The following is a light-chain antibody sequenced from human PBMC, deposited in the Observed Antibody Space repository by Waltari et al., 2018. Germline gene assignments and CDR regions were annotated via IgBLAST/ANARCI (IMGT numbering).Light chain of an antibody. V-gene: IGKV3-11*01. CDR1: RSVSVY. CDR2: YAS. CDR3: QQRNDWPPT. J-gene: IGKJ1*01. Sequence: EIVLTQSPATLSLSPGERATLFGRTSRSVSVYLAWYQHKPGPAPRPLLSYASNRATSIPARFSGSGSETDFTLSINNLEPDDSATYCCQQRNDWPPTFGRGTKLE.